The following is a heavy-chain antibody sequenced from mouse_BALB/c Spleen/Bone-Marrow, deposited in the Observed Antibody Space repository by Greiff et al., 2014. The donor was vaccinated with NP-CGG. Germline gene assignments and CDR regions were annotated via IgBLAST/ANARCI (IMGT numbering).Heavy chain of an antibody. CDR1: GFTFTDYY. CDR2: IRSKANGYTT. Sequence: VQLKESGGGLVQPGGSLRLSCATSGFTFTDYYMSWVRQPPGKALEWLGFIRSKANGYTTEYSASVKGRFTISRDNSQSILYLQMNTLRAEDSATYYCARDKNYGSYWYFDVWGAGTTVTVSS. CDR3: ARDKNYGSYWYFDV. J-gene: IGHJ1*01. D-gene: IGHD2-1*01. V-gene: IGHV7-3*02.